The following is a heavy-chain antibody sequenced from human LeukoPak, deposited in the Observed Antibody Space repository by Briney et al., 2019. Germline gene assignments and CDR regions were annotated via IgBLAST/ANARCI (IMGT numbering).Heavy chain of an antibody. CDR1: GDSVSSNSAT. J-gene: IGHJ6*02. V-gene: IGHV6-1*01. CDR3: AGGRSSIGGMDV. Sequence: SQTLSLTCAISGDSVSSNSATWNWIRQSPSRGLEWLGRTYYRSKWFIDYAVSVKSRITINPDTSKNQFSLQLNSVTPEDTAVYYCAGGRSSIGGMDVWGQGTTVTVSS. CDR2: TYYRSKWFI. D-gene: IGHD6-19*01.